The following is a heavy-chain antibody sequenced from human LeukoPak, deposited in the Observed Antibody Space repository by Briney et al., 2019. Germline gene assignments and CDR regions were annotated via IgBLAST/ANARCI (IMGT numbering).Heavy chain of an antibody. Sequence: GASVKVSCKASGGTFSSYAISWVRQAPGQRLEWMGWINAGNGNTKYSQKFQGRVTITRDTSASTAYMELSSLRSEDTAVYYCARAPNTYYYDSSGYYYDYWGQGTLVTVSS. CDR3: ARAPNTYYYDSSGYYYDY. J-gene: IGHJ4*02. CDR1: GGTFSSYA. CDR2: INAGNGNT. D-gene: IGHD3-22*01. V-gene: IGHV1-3*01.